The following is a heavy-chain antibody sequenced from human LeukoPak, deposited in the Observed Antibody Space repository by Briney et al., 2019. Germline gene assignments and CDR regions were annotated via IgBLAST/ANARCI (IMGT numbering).Heavy chain of an antibody. CDR2: IYYSGST. Sequence: PSETLSLTCTVSGGSISSGGYYWGWIRQHPGKGLEWIGYIYYSGSTYYNPSLKSRVTISVDTSKNQFSLKLSSVTAADTAVYYCAGDLRGYSYGTGYYYGMDVWGQGTTVTVSS. D-gene: IGHD5-18*01. J-gene: IGHJ6*02. CDR3: AGDLRGYSYGTGYYYGMDV. CDR1: GGSISSGGYY. V-gene: IGHV4-31*03.